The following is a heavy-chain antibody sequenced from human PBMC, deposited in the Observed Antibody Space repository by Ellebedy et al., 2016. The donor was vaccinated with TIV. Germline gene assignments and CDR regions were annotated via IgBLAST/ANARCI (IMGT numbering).Heavy chain of an antibody. J-gene: IGHJ4*02. CDR1: EFYFGDDW. CDR3: VRGGARSSWYWRL. Sequence: GESLKISCAAFEFYFGDDWMSWVRQAPGKGLEWVATIHKDGSERYYVDSVKGRVTVSRDNTRDMLFLEMSSLKADDTGIYYCVRGGARSSWYWRLWGQGTLVTVSA. V-gene: IGHV3-7*03. D-gene: IGHD6-13*01. CDR2: IHKDGSER.